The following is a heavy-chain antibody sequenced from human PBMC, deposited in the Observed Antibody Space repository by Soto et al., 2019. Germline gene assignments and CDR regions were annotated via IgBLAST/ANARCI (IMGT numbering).Heavy chain of an antibody. CDR1: GFTFSSYS. CDR3: ARDGPYYYPFDP. Sequence: GGSLRLSCAASGFTFSSYSMNWVRQAPGKGLEWVSSISSSSSYIYYADSVKGRFTISRDNAKNSLYLQMNSLRAEDTAVYYCARDGPYYYPFDPWGQGTLVTVSS. CDR2: ISSSSSYI. J-gene: IGHJ5*02. D-gene: IGHD3-10*01. V-gene: IGHV3-21*01.